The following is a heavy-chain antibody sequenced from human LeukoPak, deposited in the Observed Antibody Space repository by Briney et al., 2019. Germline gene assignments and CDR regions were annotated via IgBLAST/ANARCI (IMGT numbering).Heavy chain of an antibody. V-gene: IGHV3-30*04. D-gene: IGHD3-3*01. Sequence: GRSLRLSCAASGFTFSSYAMHWVRQAPGKGLEWVAVISYDGSNKYYADSVKGRFTISRDNSKNTLDLQMNSLRAEDTAIYYCAKRDNNDYYTGLHVFDIWGQGTMVTVSS. CDR1: GFTFSSYA. CDR3: AKRDNNDYYTGLHVFDI. CDR2: ISYDGSNK. J-gene: IGHJ3*02.